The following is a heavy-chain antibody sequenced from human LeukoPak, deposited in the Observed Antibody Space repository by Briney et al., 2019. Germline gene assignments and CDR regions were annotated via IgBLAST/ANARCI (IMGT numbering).Heavy chain of an antibody. CDR2: ISAYNSNT. Sequence: ASVKLSCNASGYTFTSYGVSWGRRAPGQGLEGMGWISAYNSNTNYAQKRQGRVTMTTDTSTSTAYMELRSLRPDDTAVYDRASTRSLAVTALDDYWGQGTLVTVSS. V-gene: IGHV1-18*01. CDR3: ASTRSLAVTALDDY. CDR1: GYTFTSYG. D-gene: IGHD2-21*02. J-gene: IGHJ4*02.